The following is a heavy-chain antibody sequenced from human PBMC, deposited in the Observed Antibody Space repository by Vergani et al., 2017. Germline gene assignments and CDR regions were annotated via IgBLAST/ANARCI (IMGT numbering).Heavy chain of an antibody. CDR1: GGSISSGSYY. V-gene: IGHV4-61*02. J-gene: IGHJ3*02. CDR3: ARDRRITIFGVVSGAFDI. D-gene: IGHD3-3*01. CDR2: IYTSGST. Sequence: QVQLQQWGAGLLKPSETLSLTCAVYGGSISSGSYYWSWIRQPAGKGLGWIGRIYTSGSTNYNLSLKSRVTISVDTSKNQFSLKLSSVTAADTAVYYCARDRRITIFGVVSGAFDIWGQGTMVTVSS.